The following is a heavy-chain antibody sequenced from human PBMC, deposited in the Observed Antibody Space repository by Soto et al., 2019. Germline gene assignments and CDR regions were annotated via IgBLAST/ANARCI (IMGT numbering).Heavy chain of an antibody. CDR1: GGTFSSYA. CDR3: ARLVSVRVYYYYGMDV. CDR2: IIPIFGTA. J-gene: IGHJ6*02. D-gene: IGHD6-25*01. Sequence: SVKVSCKASGGTFSSYAISWVRQAPGQGLEWMGGIIPIFGTANYAQKFQGRVTITADESTSTAYMELSSLRSEDTAVYYCARLVSVRVYYYYGMDVWGQGTTVTVYS. V-gene: IGHV1-69*13.